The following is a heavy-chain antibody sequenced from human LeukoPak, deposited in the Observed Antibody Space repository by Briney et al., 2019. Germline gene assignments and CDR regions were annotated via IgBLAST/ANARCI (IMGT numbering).Heavy chain of an antibody. J-gene: IGHJ4*02. D-gene: IGHD4-17*01. V-gene: IGHV3-23*01. Sequence: GGSLRLSCAASGFIFSEYAMNWVRQPPGRGLQWVSGISGRGDRPYYAGSAKGRFTISKDNSKTMLYLEMNSLRAEDTGEYYCARDRYGDYSFDDWGQGSLVTVSS. CDR1: GFIFSEYA. CDR3: ARDRYGDYSFDD. CDR2: ISGRGDRP.